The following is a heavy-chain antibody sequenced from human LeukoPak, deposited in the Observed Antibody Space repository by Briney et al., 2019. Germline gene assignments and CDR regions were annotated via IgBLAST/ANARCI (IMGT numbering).Heavy chain of an antibody. J-gene: IGHJ5*02. D-gene: IGHD3-10*01. V-gene: IGHV4-59*01. CDR2: IHDTGST. CDR3: ARGRSGGDWFDP. CDR1: GDSMKSYY. Sequence: PSETLSLTCTVSGDSMKSYYWTWIRQPPGKGLEWIGYIHDTGSTKYNPSLKSRVTISVDTSRNHLSLKLTSVTAADTAVYYCARGRSGGDWFDPWGQGTLVTVSS.